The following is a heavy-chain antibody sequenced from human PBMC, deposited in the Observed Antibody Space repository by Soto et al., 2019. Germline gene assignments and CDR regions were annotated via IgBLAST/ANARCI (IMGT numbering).Heavy chain of an antibody. CDR2: IYYNGNT. J-gene: IGHJ4*02. CDR3: ATILNIALAGTGSDY. D-gene: IGHD6-19*01. V-gene: IGHV4-39*01. CDR1: GGSIRSSSYY. Sequence: SETLSLTCTVSGGSIRSSSYYWGWIRQPPGKGLEWIASIYYNGNTYYNPSLKSRLTISVDTSKNQFSLKLSSVTAADTAVYYGATILNIALAGTGSDYWGQGTLVTVSS.